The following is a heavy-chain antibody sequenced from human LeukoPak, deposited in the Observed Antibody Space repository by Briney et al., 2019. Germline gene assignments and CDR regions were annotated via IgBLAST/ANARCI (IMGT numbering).Heavy chain of an antibody. CDR3: ARDQEGFDY. J-gene: IGHJ4*02. V-gene: IGHV1-46*01. Sequence: ASVKVSCKASGYAFTSNYIHWVRQAPGQGLEWMGMIYPRDGSTSYAQKFQGRVTVTRDTSTSTVHMELSGLRSEDTAVYYCARDQEGFDYWGQGTLVTVSS. CDR2: IYPRDGST. CDR1: GYAFTSNY.